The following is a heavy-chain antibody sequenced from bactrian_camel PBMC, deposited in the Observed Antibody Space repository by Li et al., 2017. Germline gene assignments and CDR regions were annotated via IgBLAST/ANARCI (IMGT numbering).Heavy chain of an antibody. CDR2: IYSSGNT. V-gene: IGHV3S53*01. CDR3: AATPPAYGGRWSLTVGLYTH. CDR1: GRRYKSYC. D-gene: IGHD6*01. Sequence: VQLVESGGGSVQAGGSLRLSCIDSGRRYKSYCMGWFRQAPGQEREPVAAIYSSGNTYVANAVKGRFTISRDIAKKTAYLQMNSLKPEDTAMYYCAATPPAYGGRWSLTVGLYTHWGQGTQVTVS. J-gene: IGHJ4*01.